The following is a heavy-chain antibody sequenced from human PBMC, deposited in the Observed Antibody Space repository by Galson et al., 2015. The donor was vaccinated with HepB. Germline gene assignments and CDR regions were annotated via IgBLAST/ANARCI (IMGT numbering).Heavy chain of an antibody. CDR1: GYSFTSYW. J-gene: IGHJ6*02. Sequence: QSGAEVKKPGESLKISCKGSGYSFTSYWIGWVRQMPGKGLEWMGIIYPGDSDTRYSPSFQGQVTISADKSISTAYLQWSSLKASDTAMYYCASTTSGYSSGWYSDVDYYYGMDVWGQGTTVTVSS. CDR2: IYPGDSDT. D-gene: IGHD6-19*01. CDR3: ASTTSGYSSGWYSDVDYYYGMDV. V-gene: IGHV5-51*01.